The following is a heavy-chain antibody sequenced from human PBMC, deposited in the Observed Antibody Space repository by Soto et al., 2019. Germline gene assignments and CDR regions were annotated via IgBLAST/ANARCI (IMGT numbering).Heavy chain of an antibody. CDR2: IYYSGST. CDR1: GGSXSRSSYE. V-gene: IGHV4-39*01. Sequence: SXXLSLTCPVSGGSXSRSSYEWGWIRQPPGKGLEWIGSIYYSGSTYYNPSLKSRVTISVDTSKNQFSLKLSSVTAADTAVYYCARHVGLPDFWSGRPHQNWFDPWGQGTLGTVSS. CDR3: ARHVGLPDFWSGRPHQNWFDP. J-gene: IGHJ5*02. D-gene: IGHD3-3*01.